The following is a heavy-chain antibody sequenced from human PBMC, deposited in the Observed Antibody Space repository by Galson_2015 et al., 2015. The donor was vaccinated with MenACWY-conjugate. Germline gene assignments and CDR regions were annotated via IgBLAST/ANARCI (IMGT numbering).Heavy chain of an antibody. Sequence: SLRLSCAGSGFTFRTYWMHWVRQAPGKGLVWVSRISTDGSSTSYADSVKGRFTISRDNAKNTLYLQMNSLRAEDTAVYYCARSFDPGNSRDGFTKYYFDYWGQGPLVTVSS. V-gene: IGHV3-74*01. J-gene: IGHJ4*02. CDR3: ARSFDPGNSRDGFTKYYFDY. CDR1: GFTFRTYW. D-gene: IGHD5-24*01. CDR2: ISTDGSST.